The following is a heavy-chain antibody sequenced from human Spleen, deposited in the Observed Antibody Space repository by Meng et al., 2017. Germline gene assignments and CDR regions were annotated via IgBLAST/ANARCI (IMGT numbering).Heavy chain of an antibody. CDR1: GFTFSSYW. J-gene: IGHJ5*02. Sequence: GESLKISCAASGFTFSSYWMHWVRQAPGKGLVWVSRINSDGSSTSYADSVKGRFTISRDNAKTTLYLQMNSLRAEDTAVYYCARATYCSSTSCYGHNWFDPWGQGTLVTVSS. CDR2: INSDGSST. CDR3: ARATYCSSTSCYGHNWFDP. V-gene: IGHV3-74*01. D-gene: IGHD2-2*01.